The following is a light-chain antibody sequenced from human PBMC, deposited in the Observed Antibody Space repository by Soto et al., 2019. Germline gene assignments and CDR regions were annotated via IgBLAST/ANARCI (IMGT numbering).Light chain of an antibody. CDR1: QTVSRN. Sequence: EEVMTLSPATVSVSPGERATLSCRAGQTVSRNLAWYQQRPGQAPRLLIYDISNRATGVPARFSGSGSETEFTLPFRSLQSEDFAVYSSHPSNNWPSFGQRARPAI. V-gene: IGKV3-15*01. J-gene: IGKJ5*01. CDR3: HPSNNWPS. CDR2: DIS.